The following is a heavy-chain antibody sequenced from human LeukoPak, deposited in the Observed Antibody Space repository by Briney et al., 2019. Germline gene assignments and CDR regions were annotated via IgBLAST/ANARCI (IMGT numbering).Heavy chain of an antibody. V-gene: IGHV1-2*02. D-gene: IGHD2-2*02. CDR2: INPNSGGT. CDR1: GYTFSGYY. Sequence: ASVKVSCKASGYTFSGYYMHWVRQAPGQGREWMGWINPNSGGTNYAQKFQGRVTMTRVTSISTAYMELSRLRSDDTAVYYCARAPGDIVVVPAAIRAFDIWGQGTMVTVSS. J-gene: IGHJ3*02. CDR3: ARAPGDIVVVPAAIRAFDI.